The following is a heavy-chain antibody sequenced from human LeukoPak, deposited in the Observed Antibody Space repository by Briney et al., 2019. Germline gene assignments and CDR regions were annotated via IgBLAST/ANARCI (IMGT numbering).Heavy chain of an antibody. D-gene: IGHD2-15*01. V-gene: IGHV1-69*04. CDR2: IIPILGIA. CDR3: VNPRRTDYSLYYYGMDV. CDR1: GGTFSSYA. J-gene: IGHJ6*02. Sequence: ASVKVSCKASGGTFSSYAISWVRQAPGQGLEWMGRIIPILGIANYAQKFQGRVTITADKSTSTAYMELSSLRSEDTAVYYCVNPRRTDYSLYYYGMDVWGQGTTVTVSS.